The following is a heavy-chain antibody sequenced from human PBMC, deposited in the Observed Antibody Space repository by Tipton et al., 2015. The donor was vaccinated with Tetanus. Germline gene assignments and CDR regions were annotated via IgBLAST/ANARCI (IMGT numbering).Heavy chain of an antibody. CDR3: VSRYTAVPGPSPFDF. CDR1: GITFSSYT. D-gene: IGHD2-2*01. V-gene: IGHV3-21*01. CDR2: VSPTSSHI. J-gene: IGHJ4*02. Sequence: GSLRLSCAASGITFSSYTMNWVRQAPGKGLEWVSSVSPTSSHIYYADSVKGRFTISRDNAKNSLYLQMNSLRAEDTAVYYCVSRYTAVPGPSPFDFWGQGTLVTVSS.